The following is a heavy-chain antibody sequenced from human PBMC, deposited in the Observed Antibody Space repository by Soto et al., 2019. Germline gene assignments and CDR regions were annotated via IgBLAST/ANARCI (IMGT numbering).Heavy chain of an antibody. CDR2: INTYNGNT. CDR1: GYTFTNYG. D-gene: IGHD1-1*01. J-gene: IGHJ4*02. Sequence: QVQLVQSGAEVKKPGASVKVSCKASGYTFTNYGVSWVRQAPGQGLEWMGWINTYNGNTNYAQKFQGRVTMTTDTSTSPAHVELSSLRSDDTAAYYCSKVQEKLSKFSDYWGQGTLVTVSS. V-gene: IGHV1-18*01. CDR3: SKVQEKLSKFSDY.